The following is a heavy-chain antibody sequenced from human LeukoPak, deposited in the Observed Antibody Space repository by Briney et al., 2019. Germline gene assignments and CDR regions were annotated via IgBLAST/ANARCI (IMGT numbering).Heavy chain of an antibody. CDR2: IIPIFGTA. V-gene: IGHV1-69*13. Sequence: GASVKVSCKASGGTFSSYAISWVRQAPGQGLEWMGGIIPIFGTANYAQKFQGRVTITADESTSTAYMELSSLRSEDTAVYYCARAPDIVATIGEDFFDYWGQGTLVTVSS. J-gene: IGHJ4*02. CDR1: GGTFSSYA. CDR3: ARAPDIVATIGEDFFDY. D-gene: IGHD5-12*01.